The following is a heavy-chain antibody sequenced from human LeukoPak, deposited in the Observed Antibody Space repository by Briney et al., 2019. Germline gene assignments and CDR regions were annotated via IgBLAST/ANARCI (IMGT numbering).Heavy chain of an antibody. J-gene: IGHJ5*02. V-gene: IGHV3-23*01. CDR3: AKGGYLTWFDP. Sequence: PGGSLRLSCAASGCTFSDYSMTWVRQAPGKGLEWVSTIRKNGGDTYYADSVKGRFTISRDNSKNTLSLEMNSLRDEDTAVYYCAKGGYLTWFDPWGQGTLVTVSS. D-gene: IGHD2-15*01. CDR1: GCTFSDYS. CDR2: IRKNGGDT.